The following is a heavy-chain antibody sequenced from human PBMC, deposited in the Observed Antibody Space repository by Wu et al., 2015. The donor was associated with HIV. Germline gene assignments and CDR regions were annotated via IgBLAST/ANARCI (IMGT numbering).Heavy chain of an antibody. Sequence: RIIPIFGTANYAQKFQGRVTITADESTSTAYMELSSLRSEDTAVYYCARDPVPYYYDSSGYYYLYWGQGTLVTVSS. CDR3: ARDPVPYYYDSSGYYYLY. J-gene: IGHJ4*02. D-gene: IGHD3-22*01. CDR2: IIPIFGTA. V-gene: IGHV1-69*15.